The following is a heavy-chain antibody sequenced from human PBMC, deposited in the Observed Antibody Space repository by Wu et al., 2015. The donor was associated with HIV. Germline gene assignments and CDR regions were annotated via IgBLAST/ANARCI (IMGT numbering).Heavy chain of an antibody. CDR3: ARGVGATMGSWYYYYMDV. CDR2: MNPNSGNT. V-gene: IGHV1-8*03. J-gene: IGHJ6*03. CDR1: GYTFTSYD. Sequence: QVQLVQSGAEVKKPGASVKVSCKASGYTFTSYDINWVRQATGQGLEWMGWMNPNSGNTGYAQKFQGRVTITRNTSISTAYMELSSLRSEDTAVYYCARGVGATMGSWYYYYMDVWGKGTTVTVSS. D-gene: IGHD1-26*01.